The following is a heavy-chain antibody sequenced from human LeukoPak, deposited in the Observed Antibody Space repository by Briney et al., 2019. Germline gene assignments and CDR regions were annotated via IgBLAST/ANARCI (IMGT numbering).Heavy chain of an antibody. Sequence: SETLSLTCTVSGGSISSGGYYWSWMRQHPGKGLEWIGYIYYSGSTYYNPSLKSRVTISVDTSKKQFSLKLSSVTAADTAVYCCARRTPYYYYYGMDVWGQGTTVTVSS. D-gene: IGHD1/OR15-1a*01. J-gene: IGHJ6*02. V-gene: IGHV4-31*03. CDR1: GGSISSGGYY. CDR2: IYYSGST. CDR3: ARRTPYYYYYGMDV.